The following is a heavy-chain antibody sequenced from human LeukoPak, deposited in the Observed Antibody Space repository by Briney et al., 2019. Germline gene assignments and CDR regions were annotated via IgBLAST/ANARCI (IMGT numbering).Heavy chain of an antibody. J-gene: IGHJ4*02. CDR1: GFTFSSYW. CDR3: AKLAKYFYGWETYYFFEH. Sequence: GGSLRLSCAASGFTFSSYWMSWVRQAPGKGLEWVANIKQDGSEKYYVDSVKGRFTISRDNAKNSLYLQMNSLRVEDTAVYYCAKLAKYFYGWETYYFFEHWGQGTPVTASS. V-gene: IGHV3-7*01. CDR2: IKQDGSEK. D-gene: IGHD3-10*01.